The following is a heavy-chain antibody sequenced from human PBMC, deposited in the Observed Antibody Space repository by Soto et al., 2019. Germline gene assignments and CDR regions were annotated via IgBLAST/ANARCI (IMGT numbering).Heavy chain of an antibody. V-gene: IGHV4-31*03. CDR3: ARAPHVDDYGDYGYYGMDV. J-gene: IGHJ6*02. Sequence: QVQLQESGPGLVKPSQTLSLTCTVSGGSISSGGYYWSWIRQHPGKGLEWIGYIYYSGSTYYNPSLRSRVTISVDTSKNKFSLKLSSVTAADTAVYYCARAPHVDDYGDYGYYGMDVWGQGTTVTVSS. CDR1: GGSISSGGYY. D-gene: IGHD4-17*01. CDR2: IYYSGST.